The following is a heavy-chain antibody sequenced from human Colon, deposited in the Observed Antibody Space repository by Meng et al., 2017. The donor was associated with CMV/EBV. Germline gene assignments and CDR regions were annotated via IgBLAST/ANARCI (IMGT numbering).Heavy chain of an antibody. CDR2: TYYGGTT. V-gene: IGHV4-38-2*02. CDR3: ARELPRAQ. CDR1: GFSISSGYY. D-gene: IGHD1-14*01. Sequence: SETLSLTCSVSGFSISSGYYWGCIRQSPEKGLEWIGTTYYGGTTTYNPSLKNRVRISIDTSKNQFFLKLDSVTAADTAVYFGARELPRAQWGQGILVTVSS. J-gene: IGHJ4*02.